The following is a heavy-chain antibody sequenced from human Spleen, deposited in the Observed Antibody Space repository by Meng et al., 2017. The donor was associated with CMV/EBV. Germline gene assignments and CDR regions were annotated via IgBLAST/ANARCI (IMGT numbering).Heavy chain of an antibody. CDR1: GFTFSTYS. Sequence: GESLKISCAASGFTFSTYSMNWVRQAPGKGLEWVSYISSSSSNIYYADSVKGRFTISRDNARNSLFLQMNSLRAEDTAVYYCARGSGSIGYWGQGTQVTVSS. J-gene: IGHJ4*02. D-gene: IGHD1-26*01. V-gene: IGHV3-48*04. CDR3: ARGSGSIGY. CDR2: ISSSSSNI.